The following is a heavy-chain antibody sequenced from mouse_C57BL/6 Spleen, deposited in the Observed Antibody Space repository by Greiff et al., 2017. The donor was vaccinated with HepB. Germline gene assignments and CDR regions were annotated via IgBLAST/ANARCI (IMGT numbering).Heavy chain of an antibody. CDR2: INPNNGGT. J-gene: IGHJ3*01. CDR1: GYTFTDYY. CDR3: ASSYGAWFAY. D-gene: IGHD1-1*02. Sequence: EVQLQQSGPELVKPGASVKISCKASGYTFTDYYMNWVKQSHGKSLAWIGDINPNNGGTSYNQKFKGKATLSVDKSSSTTYMELRSLTSEDSAIYYCASSYGAWFAYWGQGTLVTVSA. V-gene: IGHV1-26*01.